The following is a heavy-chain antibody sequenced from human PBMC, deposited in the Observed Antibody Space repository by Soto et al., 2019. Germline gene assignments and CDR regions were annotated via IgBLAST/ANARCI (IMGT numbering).Heavy chain of an antibody. CDR1: GGSISSGGYY. V-gene: IGHV4-31*03. D-gene: IGHD6-13*01. CDR3: ARRGTAATGGSEYFDY. CDR2: IYYSGST. Sequence: PSETLSLTCTVSGGSISSGGYYWNWIRQHPGKGLEWIGYIYYSGSTYYNPSLKSRVTISVDTSKNQFSLKLSSVTAADTAVYYCARRGTAATGGSEYFDYWGQGTLVTVSS. J-gene: IGHJ4*02.